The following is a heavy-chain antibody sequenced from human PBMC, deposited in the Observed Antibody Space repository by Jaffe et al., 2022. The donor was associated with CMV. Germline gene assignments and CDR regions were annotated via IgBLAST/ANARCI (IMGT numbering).Heavy chain of an antibody. J-gene: IGHJ4*02. CDR1: GFTFSSYW. D-gene: IGHD4-17*01. Sequence: EVQLVESGGGLVQPGGSLRLSCAASGFTFSSYWMSWVRQAPGKGLEWVANIKQDGSEKYYVDSVKGRFTISRDNAKNSLYLQMNSLRAEDTAVYYCARDRRTFTVYYFDYWGQGTLVTVSS. CDR2: IKQDGSEK. V-gene: IGHV3-7*01. CDR3: ARDRRTFTVYYFDY.